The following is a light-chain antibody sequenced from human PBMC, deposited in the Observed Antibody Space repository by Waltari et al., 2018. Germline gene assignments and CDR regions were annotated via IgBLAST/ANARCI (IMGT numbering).Light chain of an antibody. Sequence: DTVMIQSPDSLAVALGERATINCKSSQSVLYSSHNKNYLAWYQQKPGQPPRLLIYWASSRESGVPDRFSGSGSGTDFTLVISSLQAEDVGVYYCQQYASIPHTFGRGTKLEIK. CDR3: QQYASIPHT. J-gene: IGKJ2*01. V-gene: IGKV4-1*01. CDR1: QSVLYSSHNKNY. CDR2: WAS.